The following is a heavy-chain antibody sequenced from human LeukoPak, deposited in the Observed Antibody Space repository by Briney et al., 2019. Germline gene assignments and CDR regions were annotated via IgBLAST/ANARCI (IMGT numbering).Heavy chain of an antibody. D-gene: IGHD3-22*01. CDR2: INPSGGST. Sequence: ASVKVSCKASGYTFTSYYMHWVRQAPGHGLEWMGIINPSGGSTSYAQKFQGRVTMTRDTSTSTVYMELSSLRSEDTAVYYCARDTYYYDSSGYYHWFDPWGQGTLVTVSS. CDR3: ARDTYYYDSSGYYHWFDP. CDR1: GYTFTSYY. V-gene: IGHV1-46*01. J-gene: IGHJ5*02.